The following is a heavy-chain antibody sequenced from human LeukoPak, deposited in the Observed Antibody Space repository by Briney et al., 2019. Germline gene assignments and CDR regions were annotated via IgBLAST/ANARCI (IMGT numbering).Heavy chain of an antibody. CDR3: ARDRGITGKSYYFDY. CDR2: INPNSGGT. Sequence: ASVTVSCKASGYTFTGYYRHWVRQAPGQGLEGMGWINPNSGGTNYAQKFQGRVTMPRDTAISTAYMQLSRLRSDDTAVYYCARDRGITGKSYYFDYWGQGTLVTVSS. CDR1: GYTFTGYY. J-gene: IGHJ4*02. D-gene: IGHD1-20*01. V-gene: IGHV1-2*02.